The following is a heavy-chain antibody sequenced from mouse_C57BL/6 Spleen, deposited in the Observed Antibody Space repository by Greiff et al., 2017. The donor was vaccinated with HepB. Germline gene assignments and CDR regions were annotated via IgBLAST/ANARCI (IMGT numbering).Heavy chain of an antibody. CDR2: ISSGSSTI. CDR3: AREGELGYYFDY. Sequence: DVKLVESGGGLVKPGGSLKLSCAASGFTFSDYGMLWVRQAPEKGLEWVAYISSGSSTIYYADTVKGRFTISRDNAKNTLFLQMTSLRSEDTAMYYCAREGELGYYFDYWGQGTTLTVSS. D-gene: IGHD4-1*01. J-gene: IGHJ2*01. V-gene: IGHV5-17*01. CDR1: GFTFSDYG.